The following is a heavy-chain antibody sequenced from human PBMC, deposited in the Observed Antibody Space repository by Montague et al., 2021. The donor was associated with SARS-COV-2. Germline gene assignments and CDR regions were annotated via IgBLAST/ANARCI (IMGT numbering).Heavy chain of an antibody. Sequence: PALVKPTQTLTLTCTFSGFSLNTSGEGVGWVRQPPGKALEWLALIYRDDDKRYSPSLKSRSTISKDTTKNEVVLTVANMDPVDTATYYCARYGDYGSWFDPWGQGPLVTVSS. CDR1: GFSLNTSGEG. J-gene: IGHJ5*02. V-gene: IGHV2-5*02. D-gene: IGHD4-17*01. CDR3: ARYGDYGSWFDP. CDR2: IYRDDDK.